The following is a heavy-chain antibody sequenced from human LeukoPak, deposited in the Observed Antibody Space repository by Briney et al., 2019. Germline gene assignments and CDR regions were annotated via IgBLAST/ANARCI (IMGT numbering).Heavy chain of an antibody. CDR2: ISYDGSIK. CDR1: GFTFTSYA. CDR3: ARKPDAFDL. Sequence: GRSLRLPCVASGFTFTSYAMHWVRQAPGKGLEWVTVISYDGSIKYYADSVKGRFTISRDISKNTLYLQMNSLRAEDTAVYYCARKPDAFDLWGQGTMVTVSS. V-gene: IGHV3-30-3*01. J-gene: IGHJ3*01.